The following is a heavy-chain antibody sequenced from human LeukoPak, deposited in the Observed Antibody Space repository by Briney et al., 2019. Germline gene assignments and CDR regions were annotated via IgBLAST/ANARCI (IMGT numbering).Heavy chain of an antibody. V-gene: IGHV3-23*01. Sequence: GGSLRLSCAASGFTFSSYAMSWVRQAPGKGLELVSAISGSGGSTYYADSVKGRFTISRDNSKNTLYLQMNSLRAEDTAVYYCAKDSSSRSSYYYYYYGMDVWGQGTTVTVSS. J-gene: IGHJ6*02. CDR2: ISGSGGST. CDR3: AKDSSSRSSYYYYYYGMDV. CDR1: GFTFSSYA. D-gene: IGHD6-13*01.